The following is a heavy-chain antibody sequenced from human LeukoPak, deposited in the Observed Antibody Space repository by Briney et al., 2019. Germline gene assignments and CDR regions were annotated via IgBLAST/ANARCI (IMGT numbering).Heavy chain of an antibody. CDR3: ARDLFGSRSSGFDP. CDR1: GYSLTSHD. J-gene: IGHJ5*02. CDR2: MNPNSGDT. Sequence: ASVKVSCKASGYSLTSHDINWVRQAAGQGLEWMGWMNPNSGDTGYAQKFQDRVTMTRDTSINTVYMELNSLTSDDTAVYYCARDLFGSRSSGFDPWGQGTLVSVSS. D-gene: IGHD3-10*01. V-gene: IGHV1-8*01.